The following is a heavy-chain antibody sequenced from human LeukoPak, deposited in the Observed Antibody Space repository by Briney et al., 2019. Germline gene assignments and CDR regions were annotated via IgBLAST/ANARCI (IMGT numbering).Heavy chain of an antibody. J-gene: IGHJ4*02. CDR3: AKDLRYSYGPRGGFN. Sequence: GGSLRLSCAASGFTFSSYAMSWVRQAPGKGLEWVSAISGSGGSTYYADSVKGRFTISRDNSKNTLYLQMNSLRAEDTAVYYCAKDLRYSYGPRGGFNWGQGTLVTVSS. V-gene: IGHV3-23*01. D-gene: IGHD5-18*01. CDR2: ISGSGGST. CDR1: GFTFSSYA.